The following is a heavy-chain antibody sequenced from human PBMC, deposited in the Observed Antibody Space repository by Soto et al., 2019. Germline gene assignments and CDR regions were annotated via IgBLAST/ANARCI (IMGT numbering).Heavy chain of an antibody. D-gene: IGHD4-17*01. Sequence: EVQLLESGGGLVQPGGSLRLSCAASGFTFSSYAMSWVRQAPGKGLEWVSALSGSGGSTYYADSVKGRFTISRDNSKNTLYLQMNSLRAEDTAVYYCAKAYGGNGGVFDYWGQGTLVTGSS. CDR3: AKAYGGNGGVFDY. CDR2: LSGSGGST. CDR1: GFTFSSYA. V-gene: IGHV3-23*01. J-gene: IGHJ4*02.